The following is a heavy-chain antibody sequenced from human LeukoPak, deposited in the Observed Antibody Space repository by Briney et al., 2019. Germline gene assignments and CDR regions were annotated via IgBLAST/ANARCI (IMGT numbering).Heavy chain of an antibody. J-gene: IGHJ4*02. Sequence: GGSLRLSCAASGFTFSSYDMHWVRQAPGEGLEWVATLSLDGGNRHYADSVKGRFSISRDNSKDTLYLQMNSLRSDDTAVYYCARSGGALRYFDWLWTPQDYYFDYWGQGTLVTVSS. CDR2: LSLDGGNR. CDR1: GFTFSSYD. D-gene: IGHD3-9*01. V-gene: IGHV3-30-3*01. CDR3: ARSGGALRYFDWLWTPQDYYFDY.